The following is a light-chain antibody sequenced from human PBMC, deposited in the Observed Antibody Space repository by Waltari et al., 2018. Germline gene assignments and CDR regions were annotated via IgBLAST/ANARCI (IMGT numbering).Light chain of an antibody. J-gene: IGKJ1*01. CDR2: KAS. CDR3: QQYNSYPWT. CDR1: QSISSW. Sequence: DIQMTQSPSTLSASVGDRVTITCRASQSISSWLAWYQQEPGKAPKVLIYKASSLESGVPSRCSGSGSGTEVTLTISSLQPDDFATYYCQQYNSYPWTFGQGTKVEIK. V-gene: IGKV1-5*03.